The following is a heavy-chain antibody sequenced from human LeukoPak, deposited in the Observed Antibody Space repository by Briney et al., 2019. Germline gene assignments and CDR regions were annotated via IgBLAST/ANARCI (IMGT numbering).Heavy chain of an antibody. V-gene: IGHV1-2*02. CDR2: INPNSGGT. D-gene: IGHD5-18*01. J-gene: IGHJ4*02. CDR3: ASSSGYRYGTIDY. Sequence: VASVKVSCKASGYTFTGYYMHWVRQAPGQGLEWMGWINPNSGGTNYAQKFQGRVTMTRDTSISTAYMELSRLRSDDTAVYYCASSSGYRYGTIDYWGQGTLVTVSS. CDR1: GYTFTGYY.